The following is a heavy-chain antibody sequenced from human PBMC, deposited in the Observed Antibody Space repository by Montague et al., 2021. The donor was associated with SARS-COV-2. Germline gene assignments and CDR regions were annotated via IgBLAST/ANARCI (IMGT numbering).Heavy chain of an antibody. CDR1: GGSIRSSSYY. CDR3: ARREYSYGWGD. D-gene: IGHD5-18*01. J-gene: IGHJ1*01. V-gene: IGHV4-39*01. Sequence: SETLSLTCTVSGGSIRSSSYYWGWIRQPPGKGLEWIGSIYYSGSTYYNPSLKSRVTISVDTSKNQFSLKSNSVTAADTALYYCARREYSYGWGDWGQGTLVTVSS. CDR2: IYYSGST.